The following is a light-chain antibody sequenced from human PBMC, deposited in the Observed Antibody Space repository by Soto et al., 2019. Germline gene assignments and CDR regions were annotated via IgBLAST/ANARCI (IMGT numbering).Light chain of an antibody. J-gene: IGLJ3*02. CDR3: SVCDDSLSGVV. CDR1: SSNIGTNY. CDR2: GNN. Sequence: QSVLTQPPSASGTPGQTVTISSSGSSSNIGTNYVFWYQQLPGTAPKLLIYGNNQRPSGVPDRFSGSRSGTSASLAISGLRPEDEADYYCSVCDDSLSGVVFGGGTKLTVL. V-gene: IGLV1-47*01.